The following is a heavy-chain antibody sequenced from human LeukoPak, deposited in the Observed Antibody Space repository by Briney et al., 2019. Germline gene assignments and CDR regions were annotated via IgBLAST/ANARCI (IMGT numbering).Heavy chain of an antibody. Sequence: PSETLSLTCAVSGGSISSSSSICWTWVRQPPGKGLEWIGEIYHSGATNYNPSLKSRVTMLLDKSKNQFSLKLSSVTAADTAVYYCARDSATVTTLDYWDQGTLVTVSS. J-gene: IGHJ4*02. CDR1: GGSISSSSSIC. V-gene: IGHV4-4*02. CDR3: ARDSATVTTLDY. D-gene: IGHD4-17*01. CDR2: IYHSGAT.